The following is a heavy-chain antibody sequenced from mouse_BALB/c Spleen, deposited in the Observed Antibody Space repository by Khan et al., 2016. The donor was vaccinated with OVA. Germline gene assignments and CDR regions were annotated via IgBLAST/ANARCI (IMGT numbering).Heavy chain of an antibody. CDR1: GYTFTSYW. CDR3: VNHGSSSAWFTY. D-gene: IGHD1-1*01. V-gene: IGHV1-4*01. CDR2: INPSTDYT. J-gene: IGHJ3*01. Sequence: QVQLQQSGAELARPGASVKMSCKASGYTFTSYWMHWVKQRPGQGLEWIGYINPSTDYTYYNQNFKDKATLTADKSSNTDYMQLTSLTSEDSAVYYCVNHGSSSAWFTYWGQGTLVTVSA.